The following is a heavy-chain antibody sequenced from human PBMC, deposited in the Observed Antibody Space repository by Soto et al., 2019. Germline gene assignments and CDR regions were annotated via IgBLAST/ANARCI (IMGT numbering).Heavy chain of an antibody. CDR3: AKGDNLGPQPGYAFDP. CDR1: GDSVSSNTAS. Sequence: PSQPLSLTCAISGDSVSSNTASWNWIRQSPSRVLEWLGRTYFRSKWYNDYAVSVKSRIIINPDTSNNQFSLQLNSVTPEDTAVYFXAKGDNLGPQPGYAFDPWGQGIMVTVSS. V-gene: IGHV6-1*01. J-gene: IGHJ5*02. CDR2: TYFRSKWYN. D-gene: IGHD5-12*01.